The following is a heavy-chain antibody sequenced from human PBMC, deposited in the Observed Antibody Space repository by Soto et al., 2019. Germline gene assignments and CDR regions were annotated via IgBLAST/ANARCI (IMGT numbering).Heavy chain of an antibody. J-gene: IGHJ6*02. CDR1: GGTFSSYA. CDR2: IIPIFGTA. D-gene: IGHD1-7*01. Sequence: QVQLVQSGAEVKKPGSSVKVSCKASGGTFSSYAISWVRQAPGQGLEWMGGIIPIFGTADYAQKFQGRVTITAHESTSTAYMELRSLRTEDTAVYYCAGPPELTRIYYYYGMDVWGQGTTVTVSS. V-gene: IGHV1-69*12. CDR3: AGPPELTRIYYYYGMDV.